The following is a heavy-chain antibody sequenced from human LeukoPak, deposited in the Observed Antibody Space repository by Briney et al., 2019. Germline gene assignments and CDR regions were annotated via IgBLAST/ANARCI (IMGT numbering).Heavy chain of an antibody. CDR2: IRYDGSNK. J-gene: IGHJ4*02. V-gene: IGHV3-30*02. Sequence: GGSLRLSCAASGFTFSSYGMHWVRQAPGKGLEWVAFIRYDGSNKYYADSVKGRFTTSRDNSKNTLYLQMNSLRAEDTAVYYCAKDNKSARVLDYWGQGTLVTVSS. CDR3: AKDNKSARVLDY. CDR1: GFTFSSYG.